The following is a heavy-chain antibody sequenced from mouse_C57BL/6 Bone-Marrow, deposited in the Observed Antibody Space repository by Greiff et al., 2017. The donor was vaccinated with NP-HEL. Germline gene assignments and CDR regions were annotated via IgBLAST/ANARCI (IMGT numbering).Heavy chain of an antibody. CDR3: ARWDLYYDYSWFAY. J-gene: IGHJ3*01. CDR2: INPYNGGT. Sequence: EVQLQQSGPVLVKPGASVKMSCKASGYTFTDYYMNWVKQSHGKSLEWIGVINPYNGGTSYNQKFKGKATLTVDKSSSTAYMELNSLTSEDSAVYYCARWDLYYDYSWFAYWGQGTLVTVSA. V-gene: IGHV1-19*01. CDR1: GYTFTDYY. D-gene: IGHD2-4*01.